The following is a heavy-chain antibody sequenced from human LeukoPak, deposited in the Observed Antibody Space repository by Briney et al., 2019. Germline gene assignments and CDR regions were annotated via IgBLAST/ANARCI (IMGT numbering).Heavy chain of an antibody. Sequence: SVKVSCKASGGTFSSYAISWVRQAPGQGLEWMGGIIPIFGAANYAQKFQGRVTITADESTSTAYMELSSLRSEDTAVYYCARGWDTAKSAFDIWGQGTMVTVSS. V-gene: IGHV1-69*13. CDR3: ARGWDTAKSAFDI. CDR1: GGTFSSYA. J-gene: IGHJ3*02. D-gene: IGHD5-18*01. CDR2: IIPIFGAA.